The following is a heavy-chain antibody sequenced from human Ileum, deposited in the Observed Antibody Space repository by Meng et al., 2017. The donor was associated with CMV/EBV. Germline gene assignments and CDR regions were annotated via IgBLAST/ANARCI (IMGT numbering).Heavy chain of an antibody. J-gene: IGHJ4*02. CDR2: INPNSSGT. CDR3: ARVGEYGSGSYLSY. V-gene: IGHV1-2*02. Sequence: ASVKVSCKASGYTFTGYYMHWVRQAPGQGLEWMGWINPNSSGTNYAQKFQGRVTMTRDTSISIGYMELSRLRSDDTALYFCARVGEYGSGSYLSYWGQGMLVTVSS. CDR1: GYTFTGYY. D-gene: IGHD3-10*01.